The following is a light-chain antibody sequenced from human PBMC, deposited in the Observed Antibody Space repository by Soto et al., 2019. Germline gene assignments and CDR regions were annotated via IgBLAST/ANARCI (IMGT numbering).Light chain of an antibody. V-gene: IGKV4-1*01. CDR3: QQYYGSSGT. CDR2: WAS. CDR1: QNILYSSNNKNY. J-gene: IGKJ1*01. Sequence: DIVMTQSPDSLAVSLGERATINCKSSQNILYSSNNKNYLAWYQQKPGQPPKLLIYWASTRESGVPDRFSGSGSGTDFTLTISSLQAEDVAFYYCQQYYGSSGTFGQGTKVEIQ.